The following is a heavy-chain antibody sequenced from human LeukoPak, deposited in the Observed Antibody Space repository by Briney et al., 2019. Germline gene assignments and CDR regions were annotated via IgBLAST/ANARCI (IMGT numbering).Heavy chain of an antibody. CDR2: ILPDGSQK. Sequence: QAGGSLRLSCVASDFTFDFYWMTWVRQAPGKGLEWLANILPDGSQKYYVDSVKGRFTISRDNPKSSLYLQINNLRAEDTAVYYCGRLAHNAWYAIDFWGQGTLVTVSS. V-gene: IGHV3-7*01. D-gene: IGHD2-2*01. J-gene: IGHJ4*02. CDR1: DFTFDFYW. CDR3: GRLAHNAWYAIDF.